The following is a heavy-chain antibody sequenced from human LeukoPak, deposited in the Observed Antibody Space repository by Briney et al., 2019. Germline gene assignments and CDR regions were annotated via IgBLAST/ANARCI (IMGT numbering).Heavy chain of an antibody. CDR3: ARDKTMVRGVSYGMDV. Sequence: GGSLRLSCAASGFTFSSYAMHWVRQAPGKGLEWVAVISYDGSNKYYADSVKGRFTISRDNSKNTLYLQKNSLRAEDTAVYYCARDKTMVRGVSYGMDVWGQGTTVTVSS. J-gene: IGHJ6*02. CDR1: GFTFSSYA. D-gene: IGHD3-10*01. CDR2: ISYDGSNK. V-gene: IGHV3-30*04.